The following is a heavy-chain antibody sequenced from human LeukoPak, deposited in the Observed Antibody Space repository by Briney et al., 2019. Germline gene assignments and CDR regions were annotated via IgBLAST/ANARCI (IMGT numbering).Heavy chain of an antibody. V-gene: IGHV4-59*08. CDR2: IDNRGST. D-gene: IGHD2-15*01. J-gene: IGHJ6*02. CDR3: ARIYCSGGSCPGMDV. CDR1: GVSIGSYF. Sequence: PSETLSLTCTVSGVSIGSYFWSWIRQPPGKGLEWIGYIDNRGSTNYNPSLKRRVTISVDTSKNQFSLKLSSVTAADTAVYYCARIYCSGGSCPGMDVWGQGTTVTVSS.